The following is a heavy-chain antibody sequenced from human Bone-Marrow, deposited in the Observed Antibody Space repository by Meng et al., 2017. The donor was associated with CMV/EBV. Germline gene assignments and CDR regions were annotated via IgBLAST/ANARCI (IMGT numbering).Heavy chain of an antibody. CDR1: GYTFTGYY. V-gene: IGHV1-2*02. Sequence: ASVKVSCKASGYTFTGYYMHWVRQAPGKGLGWMGWINPNSGGTNYVQKFQGRVTMTRDTSISTAYMQFSSLRSEDAAVYYCARGLYSYDSGSYIDPMGGSFDIWGQGTVVTVSS. CDR3: ARGLYSYDSGSYIDPMGGSFDI. D-gene: IGHD3-10*01. CDR2: INPNSGGT. J-gene: IGHJ3*02.